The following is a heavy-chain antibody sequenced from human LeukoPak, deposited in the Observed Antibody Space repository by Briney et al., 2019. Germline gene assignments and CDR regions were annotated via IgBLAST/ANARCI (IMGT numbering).Heavy chain of an antibody. CDR3: ARDSGGYSYTIDFDY. D-gene: IGHD5-18*01. Sequence: ASVKVSCKASGYTFTSYYMHWVRQAPGQGLEWMGIINPSGGSTSYAQKLQGRVTMTRDTSTSTVYMELSSLRSEDTAVYYCARDSGGYSYTIDFDYWGQGTLVTVPS. V-gene: IGHV1-46*01. CDR2: INPSGGST. CDR1: GYTFTSYY. J-gene: IGHJ4*02.